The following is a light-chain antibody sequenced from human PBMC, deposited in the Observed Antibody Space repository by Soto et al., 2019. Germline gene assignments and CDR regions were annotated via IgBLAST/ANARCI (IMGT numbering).Light chain of an antibody. V-gene: IGKV1-39*01. CDR2: AAS. CDR1: QSISSY. Sequence: DIQMTQSPSSLSASVVYRVTITCRASQSISSYLNWYQQKPGKGPKLLIYAASSLQSGVPSRFSGSRSGRDFTLTISSLQPKDFATYYCQQLNSYPTFGQGTRLEIK. CDR3: QQLNSYPT. J-gene: IGKJ5*01.